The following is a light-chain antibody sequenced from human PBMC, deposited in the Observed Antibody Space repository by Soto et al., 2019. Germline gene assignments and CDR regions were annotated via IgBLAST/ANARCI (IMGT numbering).Light chain of an antibody. V-gene: IGKV1D-16*01. CDR1: QGISSW. Sequence: IQMAQSPSSLSASVGDRVTITCRASQGISSWLAWYQQKPEKAPKSLIYAASALESGVPPRFSGSGSGTEFTLTISSLQPDDFATYYCQHYNSYSEAFGQGTKVDIK. CDR2: AAS. CDR3: QHYNSYSEA. J-gene: IGKJ1*01.